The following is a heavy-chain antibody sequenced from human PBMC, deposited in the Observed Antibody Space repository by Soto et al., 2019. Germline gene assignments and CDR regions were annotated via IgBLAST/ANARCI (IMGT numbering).Heavy chain of an antibody. CDR1: GGSFSGYY. CDR2: INHSGST. V-gene: IGHV4-34*01. J-gene: IGHJ4*02. CDR3: ARGRGHFDY. D-gene: IGHD3-10*01. Sequence: NPSETLSLTCAVYGGSFSGYYWSWIRQPPGKGLEWIGEINHSGSTNYNPSLKSRVTISVDTSKNQFSLKLSSVTAADTAVYYCARGRGHFDYWGQGTLVTVSS.